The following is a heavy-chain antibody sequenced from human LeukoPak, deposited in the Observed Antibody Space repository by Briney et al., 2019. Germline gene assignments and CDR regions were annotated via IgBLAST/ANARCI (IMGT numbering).Heavy chain of an antibody. D-gene: IGHD2-2*01. J-gene: IGHJ4*02. Sequence: GGPLRLSCAASGFTFSSYWMHWVRQAAGEGLVWVSRINSDGRTINYADSVKGRFTISRDNAKGTLYLQMNSLRADDTAVYYCIREIVVSPSASLGYWGQGTLVTVSS. CDR1: GFTFSSYW. V-gene: IGHV3-74*01. CDR3: IREIVVSPSASLGY. CDR2: INSDGRTI.